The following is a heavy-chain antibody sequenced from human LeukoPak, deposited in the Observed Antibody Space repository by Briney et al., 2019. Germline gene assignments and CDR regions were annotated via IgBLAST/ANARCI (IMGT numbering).Heavy chain of an antibody. J-gene: IGHJ4*02. CDR2: ISYDGSNK. CDR1: GFTFNNYA. Sequence: HPGRSLRLSCAASGFTFNNYAMHWVRQAPGKGLEWVAVISYDGSNKYYGDSVKGRFTISRDNSKNTLYLQMNSLRPEDTAVYYCARGLDYWGQGTLVTVSS. CDR3: ARGLDY. V-gene: IGHV3-30*04.